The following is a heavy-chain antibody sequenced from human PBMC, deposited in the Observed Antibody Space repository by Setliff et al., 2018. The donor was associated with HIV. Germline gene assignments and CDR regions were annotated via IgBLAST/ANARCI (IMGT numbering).Heavy chain of an antibody. D-gene: IGHD3-10*01. V-gene: IGHV4-61*02. Sequence: PSETLSLTCTVSGGSISSGSYFWIWIRQPAGKGLEWIGRIYTSGTTNYNPSLQTRVTFSVDTSENQFSLRLSSVTAADTAVYYCARDGPLEGSYRYYYYYMDVWGKGTTVTVSS. CDR3: ARDGPLEGSYRYYYYYMDV. J-gene: IGHJ6*03. CDR2: IYTSGTT. CDR1: GGSISSGSYF.